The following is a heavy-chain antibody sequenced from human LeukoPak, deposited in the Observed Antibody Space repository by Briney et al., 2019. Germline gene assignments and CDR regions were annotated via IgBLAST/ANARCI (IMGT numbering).Heavy chain of an antibody. Sequence: GGSLRLSCAASGFTFSSYSMNWVRQAPGKGLERVSSISSSSSYIYYADSVKGRFTISRDNAKNSLYLQMNSLRAEDTAVYYCARGPPPSNYDTRGYYYYMDVWGKGTTVTVSS. CDR1: GFTFSSYS. CDR2: ISSSSSYI. V-gene: IGHV3-21*01. D-gene: IGHD4-11*01. CDR3: ARGPPPSNYDTRGYYYYMDV. J-gene: IGHJ6*03.